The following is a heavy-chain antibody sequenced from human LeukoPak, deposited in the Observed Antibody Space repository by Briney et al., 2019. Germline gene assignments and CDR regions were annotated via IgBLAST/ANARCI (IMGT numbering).Heavy chain of an antibody. D-gene: IGHD3-22*01. V-gene: IGHV1-2*06. J-gene: IGHJ6*02. CDR3: ARDALYYYDSSGYDSDYGMDV. CDR2: INPNSGGT. Sequence: ASVKVSCKASGYTFTGYYMHWVRQAPGQGLEWMGRINPNSGGTNYAQKFQGRVTMTRDTSISTAYMELSRLRSDVTAVYYCARDALYYYDSSGYDSDYGMDVWGQGTTVTVSS. CDR1: GYTFTGYY.